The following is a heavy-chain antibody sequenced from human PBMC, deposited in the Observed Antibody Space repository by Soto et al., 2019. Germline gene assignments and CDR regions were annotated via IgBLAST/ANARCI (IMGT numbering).Heavy chain of an antibody. J-gene: IGHJ6*02. CDR1: GYTFTSYA. V-gene: IGHV1-3*01. D-gene: IGHD6-6*01. Sequence: ASVKVSCKASGYTFTSYAMHWVRQAPGQRLEWMGWINAGNGNTKYSQKFQGRVTITRDTSASTAYMELSSLRSEDTAVYYCARDPEQLATPYYYGMDVWGQGTTVTVSS. CDR3: ARDPEQLATPYYYGMDV. CDR2: INAGNGNT.